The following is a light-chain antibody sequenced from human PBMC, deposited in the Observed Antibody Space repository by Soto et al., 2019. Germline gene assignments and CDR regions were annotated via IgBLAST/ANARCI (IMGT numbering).Light chain of an antibody. CDR2: AAS. Sequence: IQLTQSPSSLSASVGDRVTITCRASQGISSYLAWYQQKPGKAPKLLIYAASTLQSGVPSRFSGSGSGTDFTLTISSLQPEDFATHYCQQLNSYPIFTFGPGTKVDIK. CDR3: QQLNSYPIFT. J-gene: IGKJ3*01. V-gene: IGKV1-9*01. CDR1: QGISSY.